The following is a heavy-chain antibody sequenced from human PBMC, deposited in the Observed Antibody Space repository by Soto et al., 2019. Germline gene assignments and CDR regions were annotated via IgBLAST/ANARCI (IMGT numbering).Heavy chain of an antibody. CDR2: ISSDGTDQ. D-gene: IGHD2-15*01. CDR1: GFTFSRHG. CDR3: ARDGFCNARTCYSGLPEY. Sequence: QVQLVESGGGVVQPGGSQRLSCVASGFTFSRHGIHWVRQAPGKGLEWVAVISSDGTDQRYADSVKGRFTISRDNSKNTVYLQMTDLRPGDTSLYCCARDGFCNARTCYSGLPEYWGQGTLVTVSS. J-gene: IGHJ4*02. V-gene: IGHV3-30*03.